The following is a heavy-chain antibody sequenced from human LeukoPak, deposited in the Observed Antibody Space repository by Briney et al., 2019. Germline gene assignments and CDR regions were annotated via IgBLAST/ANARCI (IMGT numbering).Heavy chain of an antibody. CDR1: GGSIGSGGYY. V-gene: IGHV4-31*03. J-gene: IGHJ5*02. CDR2: IYYSGST. CDR3: ARDHRITIFGVVSNWFDP. Sequence: SETLSLTCTVSGGSIGSGGYYWSWIRQHPGKGLEWIGYIYYSGSTYYNPSLKSRVTISVDTSKNQFSLKLSSVTAADTAVYYCARDHRITIFGVVSNWFDPWGQGTLVTVSS. D-gene: IGHD3-3*01.